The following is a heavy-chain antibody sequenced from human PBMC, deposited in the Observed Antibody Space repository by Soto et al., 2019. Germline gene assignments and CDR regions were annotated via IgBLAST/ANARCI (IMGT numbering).Heavy chain of an antibody. J-gene: IGHJ3*02. CDR1: GFTFSTYW. CDR3: ARDWNYYGSSAYYDAFDI. V-gene: IGHV3-7*01. CDR2: IKQDGSEE. D-gene: IGHD3-22*01. Sequence: GGSLRISCAVSGFTFSTYWMTWVRQAPGKGLEWVANIKQDGSEEYYVDSVKGRFTVSRDNAKNSLYLQMNSLRAEDTALYYCARDWNYYGSSAYYDAFDIWGQGTMVTVSS.